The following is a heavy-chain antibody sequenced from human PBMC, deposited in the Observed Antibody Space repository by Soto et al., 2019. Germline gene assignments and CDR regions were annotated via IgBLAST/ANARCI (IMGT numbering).Heavy chain of an antibody. D-gene: IGHD3-22*01. J-gene: IGHJ4*02. CDR2: IYPGDSDT. Sequence: PGESLKVSCRGSGCRFTSSWSGWVRQMPGKGLEWMGIIYPGDSDTRYSPSFQGQVTISADKSINTAYLQWSSLKAADTAVYYCARDTTGNYYDSSGYSFPVRYFDYWGQGTLVTVSS. CDR1: GCRFTSSW. V-gene: IGHV5-51*01. CDR3: ARDTTGNYYDSSGYSFPVRYFDY.